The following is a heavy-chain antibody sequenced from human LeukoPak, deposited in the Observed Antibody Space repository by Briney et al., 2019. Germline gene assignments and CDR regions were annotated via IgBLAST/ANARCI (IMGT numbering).Heavy chain of an antibody. J-gene: IGHJ4*02. CDR1: GGSISSSSFY. CDR2: IYSSGTT. Sequence: PSETLSCTGTVSGGSISSSSFYWGWIRQPPGKGLEWIGSIYSSGTTYYSPSLKSRVTISVDTSKNQFSLKLNSVTAADTAVYYCARVDGYFDYWGQGTLVTVSS. D-gene: IGHD5-24*01. V-gene: IGHV4-39*01. CDR3: ARVDGYFDY.